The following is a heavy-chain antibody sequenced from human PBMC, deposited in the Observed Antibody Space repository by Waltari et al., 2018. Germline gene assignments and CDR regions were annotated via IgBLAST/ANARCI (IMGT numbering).Heavy chain of an antibody. J-gene: IGHJ4*02. CDR1: GGTFSSYA. V-gene: IGHV1-69*12. CDR3: ARGRLLWFGELLLPFDY. CDR2: IIPIFGTA. D-gene: IGHD3-10*01. Sequence: QVQLVQSGAEVKKPGSSVKVSCKASGGTFSSYAISWVRPAPGQGLEWMGGIIPIFGTANYAQKFQGRVTITADESTSTAYMELSSLRSEDTAVYYCARGRLLWFGELLLPFDYWGQGTLVTVSS.